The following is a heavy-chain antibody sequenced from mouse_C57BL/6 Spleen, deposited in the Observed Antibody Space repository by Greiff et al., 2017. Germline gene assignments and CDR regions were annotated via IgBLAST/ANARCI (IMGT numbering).Heavy chain of an antibody. CDR1: GYTFTSYW. Sequence: VQLQQPGAELVMPGASVKLSCKASGYTFTSYWMHWVKQRPGQGLEWIGEIDPSDSYTNYNQKFKGKSTLTVDKSSSTAYMQLSSLTSEDSAVYYCARGGANYSNYLAYWGQGTLVTVSA. CDR3: ARGGANYSNYLAY. V-gene: IGHV1-69*01. CDR2: IDPSDSYT. J-gene: IGHJ3*01. D-gene: IGHD2-5*01.